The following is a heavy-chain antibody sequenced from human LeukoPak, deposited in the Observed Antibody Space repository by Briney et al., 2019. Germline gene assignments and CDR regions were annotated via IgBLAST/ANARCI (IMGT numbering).Heavy chain of an antibody. J-gene: IGHJ4*02. Sequence: GGSLRLCCAASGFTFSSYAMHWVRQAPGKGLEWVAVISYDGSNKYYADSVKGRFTISRDNSKNTLYLQMNSLRAEDTAVYYCARDRMRLIAAAAGYTDYWGQGTLVTVSS. V-gene: IGHV3-30*04. D-gene: IGHD6-13*01. CDR2: ISYDGSNK. CDR3: ARDRMRLIAAAAGYTDY. CDR1: GFTFSSYA.